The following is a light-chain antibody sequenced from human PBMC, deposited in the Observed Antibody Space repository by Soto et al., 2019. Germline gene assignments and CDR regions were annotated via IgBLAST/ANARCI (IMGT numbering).Light chain of an antibody. Sequence: DIVMTQSPDPLAVSLGERATINCKSSQSILSRSNNKNYLSWYQQKPGQPPKLLISWASTRESGVPDRFSGSGSGTDFILSISSLQAEDVAVYYCLQYFGDPLTFGGGTKVEIK. CDR1: QSILSRSNNKNY. CDR2: WAS. CDR3: LQYFGDPLT. J-gene: IGKJ4*01. V-gene: IGKV4-1*01.